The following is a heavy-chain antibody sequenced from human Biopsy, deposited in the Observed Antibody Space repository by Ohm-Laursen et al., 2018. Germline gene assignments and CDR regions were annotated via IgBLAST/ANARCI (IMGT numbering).Heavy chain of an antibody. CDR3: ARDVKRYCSGTSCYSGYFGMDV. CDR2: VYYSGTT. Sequence: SHTLSLTCTVSGNSISSYYWSWIRQPPGKGLEWIGDVYYSGTTNYNPSLKSRLTISVDTSKNQFSLNLNSVTAADTAVYFCARDVKRYCSGTSCYSGYFGMDVWGQGTTVTVS. CDR1: GNSISSYY. V-gene: IGHV4-59*01. J-gene: IGHJ6*02. D-gene: IGHD2-2*01.